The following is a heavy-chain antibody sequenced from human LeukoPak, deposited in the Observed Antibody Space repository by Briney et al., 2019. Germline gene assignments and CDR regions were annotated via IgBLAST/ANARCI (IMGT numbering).Heavy chain of an antibody. Sequence: SVKVFCKASGGTFSSYTISWVRQAPGQGLEWMGRIIPILGIANYAQKFQGRVTITADKSTSTAYMELSSLRSEDTAVYYCAREGRSGIIWFDPRGQGTLVTVSS. CDR3: AREGRSGIIWFDP. V-gene: IGHV1-69*04. J-gene: IGHJ5*02. CDR1: GGTFSSYT. D-gene: IGHD3-16*01. CDR2: IIPILGIA.